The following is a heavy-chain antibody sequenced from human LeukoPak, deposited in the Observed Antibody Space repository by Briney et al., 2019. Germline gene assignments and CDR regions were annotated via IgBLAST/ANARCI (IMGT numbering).Heavy chain of an antibody. J-gene: IGHJ6*03. Sequence: SETLSLTCTVSGGSISSTGLYWGWIRQPPGKGMEWIGTIYYSGSTYYSPSLKSRVAVSVDTSKNQFSLRLTSVTAADTAVYYCASRSAAGTPYYYYYMDVWGKGTTVTVSS. CDR2: IYYSGST. CDR1: GGSISSTGLY. CDR3: ASRSAAGTPYYYYYMDV. D-gene: IGHD6-13*01. V-gene: IGHV4-39*01.